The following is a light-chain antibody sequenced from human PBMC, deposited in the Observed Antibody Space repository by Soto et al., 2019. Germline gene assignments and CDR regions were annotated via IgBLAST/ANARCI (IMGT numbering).Light chain of an antibody. J-gene: IGKJ5*01. CDR2: DAS. Sequence: EIVLTQSPATLSLSPGERATLSCRASQSVSSYLAWYQQKPGQAPSLLFYDASSGATGIPARFSGSGCRTDFTLTISSLEPEDFAVYYCQQRSNWPPTFGQGTRLEIK. V-gene: IGKV3-11*01. CDR1: QSVSSY. CDR3: QQRSNWPPT.